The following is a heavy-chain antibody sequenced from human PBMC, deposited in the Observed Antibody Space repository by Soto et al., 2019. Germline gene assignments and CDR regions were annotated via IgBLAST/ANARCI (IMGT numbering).Heavy chain of an antibody. Sequence: QVQLQQWGAGLLKPSETLSLTCAVYGGSFSGYYWSWIRQPPGKGLEWIGENNHSGSTNYNPSLKSRVTISVATSKNQLSLKLSSVTAADTAVYYCAGPTGIAAAALIDWGEGTLVTVSS. J-gene: IGHJ4*02. CDR2: NNHSGST. D-gene: IGHD6-13*01. CDR1: GGSFSGYY. V-gene: IGHV4-34*01. CDR3: AGPTGIAAAALID.